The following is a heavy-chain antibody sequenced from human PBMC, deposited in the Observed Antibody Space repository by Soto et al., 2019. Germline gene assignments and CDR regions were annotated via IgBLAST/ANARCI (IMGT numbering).Heavy chain of an antibody. CDR1: GFTFSSYS. D-gene: IGHD6-13*01. V-gene: IGHV3-21*04. J-gene: IGHJ6*02. CDR3: AKVTKRAAAGRYEYYKYGMDV. Sequence: KPGGSLRLFCAASGFTFSSYSMNWVRQAPGKGLGWVSSISSSSSYIYYADSVKGRFTISRDNSKNTLYLQMNSLRAEDTAVYYCAKVTKRAAAGRYEYYKYGMDVWGQGTTVTVSS. CDR2: ISSSSSYI.